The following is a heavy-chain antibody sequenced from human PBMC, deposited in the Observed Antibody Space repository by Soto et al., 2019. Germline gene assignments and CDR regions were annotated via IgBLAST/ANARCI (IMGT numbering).Heavy chain of an antibody. CDR2: IYRSGTT. CDR1: NFSISSGYY. Sequence: SETLSLTCVVSNFSISSGYYWGWIRQSPGKGLEWIASIYRSGTTSYNPSLKSRVTISVDPPKNQFSLMLTAVTAADTAVYYCARTHSGSYYSVFNYWGRGSLVTVSS. CDR3: ARTHSGSYYSVFNY. J-gene: IGHJ4*02. D-gene: IGHD1-26*01. V-gene: IGHV4-38-2*01.